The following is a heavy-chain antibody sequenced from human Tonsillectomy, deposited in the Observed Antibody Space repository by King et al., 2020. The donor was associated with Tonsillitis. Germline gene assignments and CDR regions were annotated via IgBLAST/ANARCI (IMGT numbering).Heavy chain of an antibody. V-gene: IGHV1-8*01. CDR3: SRVSDSSCYYYFDY. J-gene: IGHJ4*02. CDR2: MNPNSGNT. CDR1: GYTFTSYD. Sequence: QLVQSGAEVKKPGASVKVSCKASGYTFTSYDINWVRQATGQGLEWMGWMNPNSGNTGYAQKFQGRVTMTRNTSISTAYMELSSLRSEDTAVYYCSRVSDSSCYYYFDYWGQGTLVTVSS. D-gene: IGHD3-22*01.